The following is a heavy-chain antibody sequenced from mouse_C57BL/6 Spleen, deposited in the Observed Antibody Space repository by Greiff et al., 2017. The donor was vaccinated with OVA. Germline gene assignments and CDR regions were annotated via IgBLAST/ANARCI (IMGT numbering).Heavy chain of an antibody. Sequence: QVQLQQSGPGLVQPSQSLSITCTASGFSLTSYGVHWVRQSPGKGLEWLGVIWSGGSTDYNAAIISRLSISKENSKSQVFFKMSSRQADDTAIYYGARGNYCGSTRYFDVWGTGTTVTVSS. CDR1: GFSLTSYG. J-gene: IGHJ1*03. CDR2: IWSGGST. V-gene: IGHV2-2*01. CDR3: ARGNYCGSTRYFDV. D-gene: IGHD1-1*01.